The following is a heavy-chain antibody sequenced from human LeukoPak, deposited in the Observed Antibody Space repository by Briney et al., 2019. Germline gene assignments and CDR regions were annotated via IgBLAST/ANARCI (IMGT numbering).Heavy chain of an antibody. CDR3: ARVPTTVTTWFDY. Sequence: ASVKVSCKASGGTFSSYAISWVRQAPGQGLEWMGGIIPIFGTANYAQKLQGRVTITTDESTSTAYMQLSSLRSEDTAVYYCARVPTTVTTWFDYWGQGTLVTVSS. J-gene: IGHJ4*02. V-gene: IGHV1-69*05. D-gene: IGHD4-17*01. CDR2: IIPIFGTA. CDR1: GGTFSSYA.